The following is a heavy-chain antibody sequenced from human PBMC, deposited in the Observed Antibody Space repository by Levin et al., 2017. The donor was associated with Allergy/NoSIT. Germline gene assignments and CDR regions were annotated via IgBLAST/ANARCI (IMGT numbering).Heavy chain of an antibody. CDR3: ARSTTTWPHDTLDI. J-gene: IGHJ3*02. D-gene: IGHD1-14*01. V-gene: IGHV4-39*07. CDR1: GGSISISSYY. Sequence: PSETLSLTCTVSGGSISISSYYWGWIRQPPGKGLEWIGSIYYDGSTYYNPSLKSRVTISVDTSKNQFSLKVTSVTAADTAVFYCARSTTTWPHDTLDIWGQGTMVTVAS. CDR2: IYYDGST.